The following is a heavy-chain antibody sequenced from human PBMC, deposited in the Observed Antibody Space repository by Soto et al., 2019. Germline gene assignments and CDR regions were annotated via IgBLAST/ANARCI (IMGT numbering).Heavy chain of an antibody. V-gene: IGHV3-23*01. J-gene: IGHJ4*01. Sequence: PGGSLRLSCAASGFTFSCYNLNWVRQAPGQGLAWVSTITGSGVSTYYAASVKGRFTITSANSKDRLYLQMNSLRADDTAVYYCAKQADLSGYSYGSCFDFWGHGTLVTVSS. CDR2: ITGSGVST. D-gene: IGHD5-18*01. CDR1: GFTFSCYN. CDR3: AKQADLSGYSYGSCFDF.